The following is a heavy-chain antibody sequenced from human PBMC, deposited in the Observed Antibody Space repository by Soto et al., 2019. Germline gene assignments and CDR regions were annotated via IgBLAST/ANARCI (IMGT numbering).Heavy chain of an antibody. J-gene: IGHJ4*02. D-gene: IGHD4-17*01. Sequence: QVQLVESGGGVVQPGRSLRLSCAASGFTFSSYGMHWVRQAPGKGPEWVAVISNDGRDKKSADSVKGRFTISRDNSKNTLYLQVNSLRTEDTAVYYCAKDRDYGGASYFFDYWGQGTLVTVSS. CDR2: ISNDGRDK. CDR3: AKDRDYGGASYFFDY. V-gene: IGHV3-30*18. CDR1: GFTFSSYG.